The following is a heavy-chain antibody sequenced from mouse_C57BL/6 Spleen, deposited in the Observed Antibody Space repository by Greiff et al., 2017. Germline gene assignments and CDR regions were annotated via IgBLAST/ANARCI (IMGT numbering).Heavy chain of an antibody. D-gene: IGHD2-2*01. CDR1: GYSFTDYN. CDR2: INPNYGTT. V-gene: IGHV1-39*01. J-gene: IGHJ3*01. CDR3: ARGQAYGYDGAWFAY. Sequence: VQLQQSGPELVKPGASVKISCKASGYSFTDYNMNWVKQSNGKSLEWIGVINPNYGTTSYNQKFKGKATLTVDQSSSTAYMQLNSLTSEDSAVYYCARGQAYGYDGAWFAYWGQGTLVTVSA.